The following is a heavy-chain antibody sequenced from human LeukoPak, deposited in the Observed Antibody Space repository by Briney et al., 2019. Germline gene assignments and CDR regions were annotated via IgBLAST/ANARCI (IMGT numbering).Heavy chain of an antibody. J-gene: IGHJ4*02. CDR2: ISSSGSTI. V-gene: IGHV3-48*03. D-gene: IGHD6-13*01. Sequence: GGSLRLSCAASGFTFSSYAMNWVRQAPGEGLEWVSYISSSGSTIYYADSVKGRFTISRDNAKNSLYLQMNSLRAEDTAVYYCAIDGGPGYSSSWYLYWGQGTLVTVSS. CDR1: GFTFSSYA. CDR3: AIDGGPGYSSSWYLY.